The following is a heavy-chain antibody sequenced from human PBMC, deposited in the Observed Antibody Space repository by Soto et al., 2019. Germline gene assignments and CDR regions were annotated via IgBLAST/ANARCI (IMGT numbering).Heavy chain of an antibody. D-gene: IGHD2-15*01. CDR2: TLYSVTP. CDR1: GDSITKFY. CDR3: ARPLYSDSGEYFYDAFHI. J-gene: IGHJ3*02. Sequence: SETLSLTCTVSGDSITKFYCSWIRQSPGEGLEWIGYTLYSVTPNYNPSLESRATISVDTSKNHLPLKLSSVTAADTAVYFCARPLYSDSGEYFYDAFHIWGQGTSVT. V-gene: IGHV4-59*08.